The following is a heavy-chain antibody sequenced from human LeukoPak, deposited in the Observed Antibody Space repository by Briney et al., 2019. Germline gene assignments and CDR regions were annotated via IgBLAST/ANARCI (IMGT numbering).Heavy chain of an antibody. CDR1: GFTFSDYY. Sequence: PGGSLRLSCAASGFTFSDYYMAWIRQAPGKGLEWVSYISSSSSYTNYADSVKGRFTISRDNAENSLYLQRNSLRAEDTAVYYCARDVYYGSVSYLFDYWGQGTLVTVSS. CDR2: ISSSSSYT. D-gene: IGHD3-10*01. CDR3: ARDVYYGSVSYLFDY. V-gene: IGHV3-11*05. J-gene: IGHJ4*02.